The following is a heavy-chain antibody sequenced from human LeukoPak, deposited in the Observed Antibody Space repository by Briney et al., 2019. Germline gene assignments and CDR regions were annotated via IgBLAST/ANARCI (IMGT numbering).Heavy chain of an antibody. CDR2: ISSSTSYI. Sequence: PGGSLRLSCAASGFTFSSYSMNWVRQAPGKGLEWVSSISSSTSYIFYADSVKGRFTISRDNAKNSLYLQMNSLRAEDTAVYYCARGSYSSGWSFDYWGQGTQVTVSS. J-gene: IGHJ4*02. CDR1: GFTFSSYS. CDR3: ARGSYSSGWSFDY. D-gene: IGHD6-19*01. V-gene: IGHV3-21*01.